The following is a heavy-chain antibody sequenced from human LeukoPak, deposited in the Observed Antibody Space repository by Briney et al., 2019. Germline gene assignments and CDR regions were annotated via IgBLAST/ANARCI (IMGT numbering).Heavy chain of an antibody. CDR2: IKSKTDGGTT. J-gene: IGHJ4*02. Sequence: GGSLRLSCAASGFTFSNAWMSWVRQAPGKGLEWVGRIKSKTDGGTTDYAAPVKGRFTISRDDSKNTLYLQMNSLKTEDTAVYYCTREPDMTTHLDYWGQGTLVTVSS. CDR1: GFTFSNAW. V-gene: IGHV3-15*01. CDR3: TREPDMTTHLDY. D-gene: IGHD4-11*01.